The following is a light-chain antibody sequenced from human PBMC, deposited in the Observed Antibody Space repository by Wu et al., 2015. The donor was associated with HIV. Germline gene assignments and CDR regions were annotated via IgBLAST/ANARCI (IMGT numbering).Light chain of an antibody. CDR2: GAS. V-gene: IGKV3-20*01. J-gene: IGKJ3*01. CDR1: QTISSNY. Sequence: EVVLTQSPDTLSLSPGESATLSCGASQTISSNYLAWYQQRPGQAPRLLIYGASSRATGIPDRFSGSGSGADFTLTISRLEPEDFAVYYCQQYGRSPRTFGPGTKVEIK. CDR3: QQYGRSPRT.